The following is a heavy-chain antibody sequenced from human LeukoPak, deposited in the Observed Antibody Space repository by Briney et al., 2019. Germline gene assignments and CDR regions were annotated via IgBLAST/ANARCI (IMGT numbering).Heavy chain of an antibody. J-gene: IGHJ4*02. Sequence: GGSLRLSCAASGFTFSDYGMSWVRQAPGKGLEGVSVIYSGGSTYYADSVKGRFTISRDNSKNTLYLQMNSLRAEDTAVYYCAKVLGASSSWVVDYWGQGTLVTVSS. D-gene: IGHD6-13*01. CDR2: IYSGGST. CDR3: AKVLGASSSWVVDY. V-gene: IGHV3-53*01. CDR1: GFTFSDYG.